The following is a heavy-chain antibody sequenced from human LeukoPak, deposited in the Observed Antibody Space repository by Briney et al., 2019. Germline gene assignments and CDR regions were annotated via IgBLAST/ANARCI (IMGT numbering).Heavy chain of an antibody. CDR1: GFTFNTHG. CDR2: IWFDGSVK. Sequence: GGSLRLSCAASGFTFNTHGMHWVRQAPGKGLEWVAAIWFDGSVKHYSDAVKGRFTISRDNALDKLYLQMNSLRVEDTAMYYCAKDTAIQFLEPAFWGQGTLVTVSS. V-gene: IGHV3-33*06. D-gene: IGHD3-3*01. CDR3: AKDTAIQFLEPAF. J-gene: IGHJ4*02.